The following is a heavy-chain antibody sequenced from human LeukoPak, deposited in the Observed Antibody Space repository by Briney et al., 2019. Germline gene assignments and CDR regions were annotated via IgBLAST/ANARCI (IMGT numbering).Heavy chain of an antibody. V-gene: IGHV4-39*02. CDR1: GGSSSDTTYY. CDR3: ASPSKLVISRGGFDI. D-gene: IGHD3-22*01. J-gene: IGHJ3*02. CDR2: FYFSDT. Sequence: SETLSLTCTVSGGSSSDTTYYWAWIRPPPGKGLEWIGCFYFSDTPYNASLKSRITISADTSKKHFSLKLSSVTAADTAVYYCASPSKLVISRGGFDIWGQGTMVTVSA.